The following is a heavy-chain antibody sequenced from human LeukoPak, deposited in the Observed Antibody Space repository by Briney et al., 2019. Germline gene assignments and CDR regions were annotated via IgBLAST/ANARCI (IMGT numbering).Heavy chain of an antibody. CDR1: GFTFSSYE. Sequence: GGSLRLSCAASGFTFSSYEMNWVRQAPGKGLEWDSYISSSGSTIYYADSVKGRFTISRDNAKNSLYLQMNSLRAEDTAVYYCATNTGVAAAGSLGYYGMDVWGQGTTVTVSS. D-gene: IGHD6-13*01. V-gene: IGHV3-48*03. CDR3: ATNTGVAAAGSLGYYGMDV. J-gene: IGHJ6*02. CDR2: ISSSGSTI.